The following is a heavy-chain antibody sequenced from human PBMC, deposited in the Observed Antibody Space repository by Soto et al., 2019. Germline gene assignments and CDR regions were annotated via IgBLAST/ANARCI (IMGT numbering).Heavy chain of an antibody. J-gene: IGHJ5*02. CDR3: ARGSGSYLLWFDP. D-gene: IGHD1-26*01. CDR1: GFIFSDHY. CDR2: TRNKANSYTT. V-gene: IGHV3-72*01. Sequence: EVQLVESGGGLVQPGGSLRLSCAASGFIFSDHYMDWVRQAPGKGLEWVGRTRNKANSYTTEYAASVKGRFTISRDDSKNSLYLQMNSLKTEDTAVYYCARGSGSYLLWFDPWCQGTLVSVSS.